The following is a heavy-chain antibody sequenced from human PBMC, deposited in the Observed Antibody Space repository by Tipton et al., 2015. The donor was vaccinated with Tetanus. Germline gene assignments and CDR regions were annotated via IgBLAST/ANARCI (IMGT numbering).Heavy chain of an antibody. CDR3: ARGTGDY. CDR1: GYTFRGSY. Sequence: QVQLVQSGAEVKNPGASVRISCKASGYTFRGSYIHWVRQAPGQGLEWIAEIFHNGTTNYNPSFKGRVTMSLDRSKNQFSLKLSSVTAADTAVYYCARGTGDYWGQGTLVTVSS. D-gene: IGHD1-14*01. CDR2: IFHNGTT. J-gene: IGHJ4*02. V-gene: IGHV1-46*01.